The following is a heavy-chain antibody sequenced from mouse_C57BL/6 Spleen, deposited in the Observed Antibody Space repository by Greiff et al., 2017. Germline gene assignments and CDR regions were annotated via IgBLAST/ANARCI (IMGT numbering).Heavy chain of an antibody. V-gene: IGHV1-82*01. CDR2: IYPGDGDT. Sequence: VQGVESGPELVKPGASVKISCKASGYAFSSSWMNWVKQRPGKGLEWIGGIYPGDGDTSYNGKFKGKATLTADNSSSTAYMELRSLSSEDSAVYFCAIEGSSTIAYWGQGTSVTVAS. CDR1: GYAFSSSW. J-gene: IGHJ4*01. D-gene: IGHD6-1*01. CDR3: AIEGSSTIAY.